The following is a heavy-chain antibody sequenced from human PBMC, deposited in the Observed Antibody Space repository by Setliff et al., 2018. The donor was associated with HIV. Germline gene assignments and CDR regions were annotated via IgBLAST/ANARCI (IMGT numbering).Heavy chain of an antibody. V-gene: IGHV4-34*01. CDR2: INYRGTT. D-gene: IGHD5-12*01. CDR3: ARLSPQYSGYDSGAFGY. Sequence: SETLSLTCAVYGGSFSDQYWSWIRQPPGKGLEWIGEINYRGTTNDNPSLRSRVTISVDTSKNQFSLKLSSVTAADTAVYCCARLSPQYSGYDSGAFGYWGQGTLVTVSS. CDR1: GGSFSDQY. J-gene: IGHJ4*02.